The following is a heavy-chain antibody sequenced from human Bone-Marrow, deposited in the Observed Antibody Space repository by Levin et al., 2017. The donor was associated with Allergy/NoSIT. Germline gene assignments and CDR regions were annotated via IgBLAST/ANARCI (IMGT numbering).Heavy chain of an antibody. J-gene: IGHJ4*02. V-gene: IGHV3-72*01. Sequence: GGSLRLSCAASGFTFSDHYMDWVRQAPGKGLEWVGRIRNKANSYITEYAASVQGRFTVSRDDSKSSLFLQMSSLKTEDTAVYYCARSTTATTPYYSDYWGQGTLVTVSS. CDR1: GFTFSDHY. CDR2: IRNKANSYIT. D-gene: IGHD4-17*01. CDR3: ARSTTATTPYYSDY.